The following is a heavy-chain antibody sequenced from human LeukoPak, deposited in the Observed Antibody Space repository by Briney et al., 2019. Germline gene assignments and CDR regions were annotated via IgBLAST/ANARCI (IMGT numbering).Heavy chain of an antibody. CDR2: IIPIFGTA. CDR1: GGTFSSYA. CDR3: ARDTALYGDDAFDI. V-gene: IGHV1-69*05. D-gene: IGHD4-17*01. Sequence: SVKVSCKASGGTFSSYAISWVRQAPGQGLEWMGRIIPIFGTANYAQKFQGRVTITTDESTSTAYMELSSLRSEDTAVYYCARDTALYGDDAFDIWGQGTMVTVSS. J-gene: IGHJ3*02.